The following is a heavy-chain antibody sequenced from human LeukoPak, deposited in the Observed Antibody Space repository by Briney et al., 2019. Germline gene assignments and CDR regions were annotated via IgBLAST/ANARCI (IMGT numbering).Heavy chain of an antibody. D-gene: IGHD3-9*01. J-gene: IGHJ3*02. Sequence: GVSLRLSCAASGFTFSSYWMHWVRQAPGKGLVWVTRINSDGSSTSYADSVKGRFTISRDNAKNTLYLQMNSLRAEDTAVYYCARVTYYDILTGPPSDAFDIWGQGTMVTVSS. CDR3: ARVTYYDILTGPPSDAFDI. CDR1: GFTFSSYW. CDR2: INSDGSST. V-gene: IGHV3-74*01.